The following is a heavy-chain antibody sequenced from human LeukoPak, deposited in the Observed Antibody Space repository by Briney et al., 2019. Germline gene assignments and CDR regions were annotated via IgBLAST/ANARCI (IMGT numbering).Heavy chain of an antibody. CDR3: ARYSAPVTSIDY. V-gene: IGHV4-39*07. CDR2: IYDSGST. CDR1: GGSIRSSYYY. Sequence: PSETLSLTCTVSGGSIRSSYYYWGWIRQPPGKGLEWIGSIYDSGSTNYNPSLKSRVTISVDTSKNQFSLMLSSVTAADMAVYYCARYSAPVTSIDYWGQGTLVTVSS. D-gene: IGHD2-21*02. J-gene: IGHJ4*02.